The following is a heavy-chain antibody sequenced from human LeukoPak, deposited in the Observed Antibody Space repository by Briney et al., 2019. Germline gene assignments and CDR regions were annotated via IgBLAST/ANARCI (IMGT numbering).Heavy chain of an antibody. CDR3: AKDTNVLRFLEWLSDDAFDI. D-gene: IGHD3-3*01. CDR2: ISGSGGST. J-gene: IGHJ3*02. Sequence: GGSLRLSCAASGFTFSSYAMSWVRQAPGKGLEWVSAISGSGGSTYYADSVKGRFTISRDNSKNTLYLQMNSLRAEDTAVYYCAKDTNVLRFLEWLSDDAFDIWGKGQWSPSLQ. CDR1: GFTFSSYA. V-gene: IGHV3-23*01.